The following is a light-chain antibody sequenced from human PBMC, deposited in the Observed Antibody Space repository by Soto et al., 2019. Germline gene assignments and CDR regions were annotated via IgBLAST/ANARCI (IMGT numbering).Light chain of an antibody. CDR1: SSDIGASNS. Sequence: QSVLTQPPSASGSPGQSVTISCAGSSSDIGASNSVSWYQQHPGKAPKLLISEVTKRPSGVPDRFSGSKSGNTASLTVSGLRSEDEADYYCAAWDDSLSGVVFGGGTKLTVL. V-gene: IGLV2-8*01. CDR2: EVT. J-gene: IGLJ2*01. CDR3: AAWDDSLSGVV.